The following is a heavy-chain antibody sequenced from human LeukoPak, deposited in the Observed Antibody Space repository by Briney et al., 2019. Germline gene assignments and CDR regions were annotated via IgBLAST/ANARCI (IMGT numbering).Heavy chain of an antibody. Sequence: GGSLRLSCAASGFTFSSYAMSWVRQAPGKGLEWVSAISGSGVSTYYADSVKGRFTISRDNSKNTLYLQMNSLRAEDTAVYYCAKDRGAYSGYDFFDYWGQGTLVTVSS. CDR1: GFTFSSYA. V-gene: IGHV3-23*01. CDR2: ISGSGVST. J-gene: IGHJ4*02. D-gene: IGHD5-12*01. CDR3: AKDRGAYSGYDFFDY.